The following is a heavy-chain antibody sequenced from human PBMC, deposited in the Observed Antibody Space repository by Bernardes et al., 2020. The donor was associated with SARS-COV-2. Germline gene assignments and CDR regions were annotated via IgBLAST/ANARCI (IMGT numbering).Heavy chain of an antibody. D-gene: IGHD3-9*01. CDR3: ATDQRYYDILTGRTYYYGMDV. CDR1: GYTLTELS. CDR2: FDPEDGET. J-gene: IGHJ6*02. V-gene: IGHV1-24*01. Sequence: ASVKVSCKVSGYTLTELSMHWVRQAPGKGLEWMGGFDPEDGETIYAQKFQGRVTMTEDTSTDTAYMELSSLRSEDTAVYYCATDQRYYDILTGRTYYYGMDVWGQRTTVTVSS.